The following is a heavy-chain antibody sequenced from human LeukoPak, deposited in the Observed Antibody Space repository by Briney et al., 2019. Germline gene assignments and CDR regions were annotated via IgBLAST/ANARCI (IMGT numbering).Heavy chain of an antibody. V-gene: IGHV4-34*01. D-gene: IGHD2-2*02. CDR1: GGSFSGYY. CDR2: INHSGGT. J-gene: IGHJ4*02. Sequence: KPSETLSLTCAVYGGSFSGYYWSWIRQPPGKGLEWVGEINHSGGTNYNPSLKSRVTISVDTSKNQFSLKLSSVTAADTAVYYCARLFRRGVVPAAIRGFDYWGQGTLVTVSS. CDR3: ARLFRRGVVPAAIRGFDY.